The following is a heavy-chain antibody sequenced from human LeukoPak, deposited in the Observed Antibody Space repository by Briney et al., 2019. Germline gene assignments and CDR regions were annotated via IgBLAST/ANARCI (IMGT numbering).Heavy chain of an antibody. J-gene: IGHJ4*02. CDR1: GYTLTNYA. CDR3: ARDHGDFVGVRVGFDS. CDR2: ISGYNGNT. Sequence: GASVKVSCKASGYTLTNYAISWVRQAPGQGLEWVARISGYNGNTDYAQKVKDRVTVTADTSTAYLEMRGLTSDDTAVYYCARDHGDFVGVRVGFDSWGQGTLVTVSS. V-gene: IGHV1-18*01. D-gene: IGHD4-17*01.